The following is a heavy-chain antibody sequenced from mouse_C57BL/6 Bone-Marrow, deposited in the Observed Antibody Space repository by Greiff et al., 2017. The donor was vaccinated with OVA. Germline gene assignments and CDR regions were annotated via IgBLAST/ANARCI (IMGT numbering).Heavy chain of an antibody. V-gene: IGHV5-9-1*02. CDR1: GFTFSSYA. CDR3: TRLLDAMDY. CDR2: ISSGGDYI. J-gene: IGHJ4*01. Sequence: EVQVVESGAGLVKPGGSLKLSCAASGFTFSSYAMSWVRQTPEKRLEWVAYISSGGDYIYYADTVKGRFTISRDNARNTLYLQISSLKSEDTAMYYCTRLLDAMDYWGQGTSVTVSS. D-gene: IGHD2-1*01.